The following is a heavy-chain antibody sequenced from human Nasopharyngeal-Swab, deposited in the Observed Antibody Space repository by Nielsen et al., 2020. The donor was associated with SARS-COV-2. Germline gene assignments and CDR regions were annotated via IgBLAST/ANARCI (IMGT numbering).Heavy chain of an antibody. J-gene: IGHJ3*01. V-gene: IGHV3-33*01. Sequence: GESLKISCAASGFSFSTYGMHWVRQSPAKGLEWLTNIWYDGSNKYYADSVKGRFTVSRDNSKNTLFLEMDSLRAEDTAVYYCERGSSVHAFDVWGQGTEVTVSS. D-gene: IGHD3-10*01. CDR1: GFSFSTYG. CDR2: IWYDGSNK. CDR3: ERGSSVHAFDV.